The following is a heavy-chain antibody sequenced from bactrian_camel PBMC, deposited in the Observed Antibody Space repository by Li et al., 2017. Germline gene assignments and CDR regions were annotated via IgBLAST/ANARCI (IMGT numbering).Heavy chain of an antibody. Sequence: HVQLVESGGGSVQAGGSLTLSCAAGRYTYKRNCMGWFRQRPGKDREGLAVLWIGGATTTYADSVKGRFIITRDKGKDLVYLQMNGLQPEDTGMYYCAADGGARTVRPRGSVFRSYEFFFWGQGTQVTVS. V-gene: IGHV3S1*01. CDR3: AADGGARTVRPRGSVFRSYEFFF. D-gene: IGHD6*01. CDR1: RYTYKRNC. CDR2: LWIGGATT. J-gene: IGHJ4*01.